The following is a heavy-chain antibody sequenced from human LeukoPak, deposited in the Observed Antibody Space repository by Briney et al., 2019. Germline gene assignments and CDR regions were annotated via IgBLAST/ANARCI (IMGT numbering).Heavy chain of an antibody. D-gene: IGHD3-10*01. CDR2: IYYSGST. CDR3: ARGRSVRYYYGSGSSRFDY. J-gene: IGHJ4*02. CDR1: GYSISSSYY. Sequence: SETLSLTCTVSGYSISSSYYWSWIRPPPGKGLEWIGYIYYSGSTNYNPSLKSRVTISVDTSKNQFSLKLSSVTAADTAVYYCARGRSVRYYYGSGSSRFDYWGQGTLVTVSS. V-gene: IGHV4-59*12.